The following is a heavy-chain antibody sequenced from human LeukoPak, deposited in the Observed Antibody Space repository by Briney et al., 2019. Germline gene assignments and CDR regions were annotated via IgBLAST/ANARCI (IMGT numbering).Heavy chain of an antibody. CDR2: ISSSSSYI. J-gene: IGHJ4*02. CDR1: GFTFSSYS. CDR3: ARDTYSYGPHFDY. Sequence: GSLRLSCAASGFTFSSYSMNWVRQAPGKGLEWVSSISSSSSYIYYADSVKGRFTISRDNAKNSLYLQMNSLGAEDTAVYYCARDTYSYGPHFDYWGQGTLVTASS. V-gene: IGHV3-21*01. D-gene: IGHD5-18*01.